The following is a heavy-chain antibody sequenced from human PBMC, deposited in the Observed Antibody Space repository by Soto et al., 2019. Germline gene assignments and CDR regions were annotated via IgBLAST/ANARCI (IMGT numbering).Heavy chain of an antibody. CDR3: ARRRTAYYGMAG. J-gene: IGHJ6*02. CDR1: GYNFTNHW. CDR2: IFPGDSDT. D-gene: IGHD2-21*02. Sequence: GESLKVSCKASGYNFTNHWIVWVRQMPGKGLAWMGVIFPGDSDTRYSPSFQGQVTISADKSSSTAFLQWGSLEASDSATYYCARRRTAYYGMAGWDQGTTVTVAS. V-gene: IGHV5-51*01.